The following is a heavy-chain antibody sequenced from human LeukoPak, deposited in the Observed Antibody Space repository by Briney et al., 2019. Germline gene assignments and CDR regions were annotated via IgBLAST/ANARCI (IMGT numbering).Heavy chain of an antibody. Sequence: PSETLSLTCTVSGGSISSGDYYWSWIRQPPGKGLEWIGYIYYSGSTYYNPSLKSRATMSVDTSKSQVSLKMTSVTVADTAVYYCARPSIPSAAASALDIWGQGTMVTVSS. CDR2: IYYSGST. CDR1: GGSISSGDYY. CDR3: ARPSIPSAAASALDI. V-gene: IGHV4-30-4*01. J-gene: IGHJ3*02. D-gene: IGHD2-2*01.